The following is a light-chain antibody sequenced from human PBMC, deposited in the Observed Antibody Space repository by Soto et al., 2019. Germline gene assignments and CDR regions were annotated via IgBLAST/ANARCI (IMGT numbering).Light chain of an antibody. J-gene: IGKJ4*01. V-gene: IGKV4-1*01. CDR2: WAS. Sequence: DIVMTQSPDSLAVSLGERATINCKSSQSVLYSSNNKNYLAWYQQKPGQPPKLLIYWASTRESGVPDRFTGSGSGKDFTLTISSLQAEDVAVYYCQQYYSTPLTFGGGTKVDI. CDR1: QSVLYSSNNKNY. CDR3: QQYYSTPLT.